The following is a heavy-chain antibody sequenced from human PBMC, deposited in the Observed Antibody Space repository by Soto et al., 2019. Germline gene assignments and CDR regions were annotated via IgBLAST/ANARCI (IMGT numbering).Heavy chain of an antibody. V-gene: IGHV3-33*01. Sequence: QVQLVESGGGVVQPGRSLRLSCAASGFTFSTSAMHWVRQAPGKGLEWVAFIWYDGSNKYYADSVKDRFTISRDNSKNTLYLQMNSLRAEDKAVYYCARDLKKGSYFDYWGQGTLVTVSS. J-gene: IGHJ4*02. CDR1: GFTFSTSA. CDR3: ARDLKKGSYFDY. CDR2: IWYDGSNK. D-gene: IGHD3-10*01.